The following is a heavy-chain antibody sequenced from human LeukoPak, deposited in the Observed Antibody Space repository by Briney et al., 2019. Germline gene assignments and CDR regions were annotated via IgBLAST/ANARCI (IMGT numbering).Heavy chain of an antibody. CDR3: AGRYCSSTSCYAFDI. J-gene: IGHJ3*02. Sequence: GESLKISCKGSGYSFTSYWIGWVRQMPGKGLEWMGIIYPGDSDTRYSPPFQGQVTISADKSISTAYLQWSSLKASDTAMYYCAGRYCSSTSCYAFDIWGQGTMVTVSS. CDR1: GYSFTSYW. CDR2: IYPGDSDT. D-gene: IGHD2-2*01. V-gene: IGHV5-51*01.